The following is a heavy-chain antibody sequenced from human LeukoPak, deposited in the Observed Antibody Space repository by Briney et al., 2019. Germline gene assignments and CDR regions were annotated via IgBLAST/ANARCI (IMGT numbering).Heavy chain of an antibody. CDR3: ARHSRDGYNFDDY. J-gene: IGHJ4*02. D-gene: IGHD5-24*01. CDR1: VGSISSYY. V-gene: IGHV4-59*08. CDR2: IYYSGST. Sequence: SETPSLTCTVSVGSISSYYWSCIRQPPGKGLEWIGYIYYSGSTNYNPSLKSRVTISVDTYKNQFSMTLSSVTAADTAVYYCARHSRDGYNFDDYWGQGTLVTVSS.